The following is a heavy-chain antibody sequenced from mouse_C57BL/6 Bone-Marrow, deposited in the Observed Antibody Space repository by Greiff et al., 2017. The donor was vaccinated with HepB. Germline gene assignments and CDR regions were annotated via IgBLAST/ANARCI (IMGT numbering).Heavy chain of an antibody. CDR1: GFTFSDYG. CDR2: ISSGSSTI. Sequence: EVKLVESGGGLVKPGGSLKLSCAASGFTFSDYGMHWVRQAPEKGLEWVAYISSGSSTIYYADTVKGRVTISRDNAKNTLFLQMTSLRSEDTAMYYCAGWDDAMDYWGQGTSVAVSS. V-gene: IGHV5-17*01. CDR3: AGWDDAMDY. D-gene: IGHD4-1*01. J-gene: IGHJ4*01.